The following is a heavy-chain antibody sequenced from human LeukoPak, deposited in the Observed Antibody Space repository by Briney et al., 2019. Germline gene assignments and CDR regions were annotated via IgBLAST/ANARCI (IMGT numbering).Heavy chain of an antibody. V-gene: IGHV4-31*03. J-gene: IGHJ4*02. CDR1: GGSISSGGYY. CDR3: ARGESMITFGGLDY. Sequence: SETLSLTCTVSGGSISSGGYYWSWIRQHPGKGLEWIGYIYYSGSTYYNPSLKSRVTISVDTSKNQFSLKLSSVTAADTAVYYCARGESMITFGGLDYWGQGTLVTVSS. CDR2: IYYSGST. D-gene: IGHD3-16*01.